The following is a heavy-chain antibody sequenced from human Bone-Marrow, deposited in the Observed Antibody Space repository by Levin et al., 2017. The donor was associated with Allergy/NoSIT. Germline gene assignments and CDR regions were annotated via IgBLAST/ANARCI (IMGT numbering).Heavy chain of an antibody. CDR2: IKQDGSAE. Sequence: PGGSLRLSCAASGFTFSRYWMTWVRQAPGKGPEWVANIKQDGSAEYYVDSVKGRFTVSRDNAKNSLYLQMNSLRAEDTAVYYCVRSYYSGNSNWGYWGQGTLVTVSS. CDR3: VRSYYSGNSNWGY. CDR1: GFTFSRYW. J-gene: IGHJ4*02. D-gene: IGHD4-23*01. V-gene: IGHV3-7*01.